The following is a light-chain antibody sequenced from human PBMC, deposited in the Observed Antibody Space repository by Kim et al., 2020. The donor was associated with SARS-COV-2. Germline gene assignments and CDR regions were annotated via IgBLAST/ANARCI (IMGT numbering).Light chain of an antibody. Sequence: SYELTQPPSVSVSPGQTATITCSGDKLGDRIACWYQRKPGQSPVLVIYQDSKRPSGIPERFSGSNSGNTATLTISGTQAMDEADYYCQALYSDTAIFGGGTQLTVL. J-gene: IGLJ2*01. CDR1: KLGDRI. CDR3: QALYSDTAI. CDR2: QDS. V-gene: IGLV3-1*01.